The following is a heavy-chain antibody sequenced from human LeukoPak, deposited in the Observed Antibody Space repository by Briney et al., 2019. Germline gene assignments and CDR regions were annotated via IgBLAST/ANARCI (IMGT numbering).Heavy chain of an antibody. CDR1: GASINSVNYY. D-gene: IGHD3-10*01. CDR3: ARMGGSGSYYPNYYYYGMDV. V-gene: IGHV4-39*07. Sequence: SETLSLTCTVSGASINSVNYYWGWIRQPPGKGLEWIGSMYFSGSTYYNPSLKSRVTVSEDTSRNHFFLRLISVTAADTAVYYCARMGGSGSYYPNYYYYGMDVWGQGTTVTVSS. CDR2: MYFSGST. J-gene: IGHJ6*02.